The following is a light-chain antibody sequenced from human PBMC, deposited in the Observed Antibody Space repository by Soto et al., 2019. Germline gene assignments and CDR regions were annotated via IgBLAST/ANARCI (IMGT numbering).Light chain of an antibody. CDR1: SGDVGGYNF. J-gene: IGLJ2*01. CDR3: CSYGGSYTWV. CDR2: DVS. V-gene: IGLV2-11*01. Sequence: QSALTQPRSVSGSPGQSVTISCTGTSGDVGGYNFVSWYQQHPGKVPTLVIFDVSHRPSGVPDRFSGSKSGNTASLTISGLQAEDEADYYCCSYGGSYTWVFGGVTTLTVL.